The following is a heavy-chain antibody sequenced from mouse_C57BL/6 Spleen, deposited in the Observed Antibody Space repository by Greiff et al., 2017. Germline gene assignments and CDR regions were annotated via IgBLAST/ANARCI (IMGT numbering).Heavy chain of an antibody. J-gene: IGHJ4*01. CDR2: IDPANGNT. V-gene: IGHV14-3*01. CDR1: GFNIKNTY. D-gene: IGHD1-1*01. Sequence: EVQLQESVAELVRPGASVKLSCTASGFNIKNTYMHWVKQRPEQGLEWIGRIDPANGNTKYAPKFQGKATITADTSSNTAYLQLSSLTSEDTAIYYCARGPYYYGSRYYAMDYWGQGTSVIVSS. CDR3: ARGPYYYGSRYYAMDY.